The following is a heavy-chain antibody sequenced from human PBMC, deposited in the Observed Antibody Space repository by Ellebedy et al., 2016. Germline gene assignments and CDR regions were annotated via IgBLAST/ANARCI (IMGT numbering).Heavy chain of an antibody. CDR3: VRTVYSVGWQSRFDS. CDR1: GYTFTSYA. J-gene: IGHJ4*02. CDR2: INTNTGNP. Sequence: ASVKVSCKASGYTFTSYAMNWVRQAPGQGLEWMGRINTNTGNPEYAQGFTGRFVFSLDTSVNTAYLQISSLKPEDTAVYYCVRTVYSVGWQSRFDSWGQGTLVTVSS. V-gene: IGHV7-4-1*02. D-gene: IGHD6-19*01.